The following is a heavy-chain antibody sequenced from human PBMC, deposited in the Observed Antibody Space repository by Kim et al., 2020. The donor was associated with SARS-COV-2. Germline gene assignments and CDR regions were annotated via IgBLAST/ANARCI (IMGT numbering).Heavy chain of an antibody. J-gene: IGHJ3*02. Sequence: GGSLRLSCAASGFTFGSYGMHWVRQAPGKGLEWVAVIWYDGSNKYYADSVKGRFTISRDNSKNTLYLQMNSLRAEDTAVYYCAKTTGTPGSDAFDIWGQGTMVTVSS. CDR3: AKTTGTPGSDAFDI. CDR1: GFTFGSYG. V-gene: IGHV3-33*06. D-gene: IGHD1-1*01. CDR2: IWYDGSNK.